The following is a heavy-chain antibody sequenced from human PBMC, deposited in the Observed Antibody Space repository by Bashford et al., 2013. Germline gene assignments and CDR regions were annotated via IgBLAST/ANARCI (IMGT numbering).Heavy chain of an antibody. D-gene: IGHD5-12*01. CDR3: ASSGYVY. CDR2: INPNRGGT. J-gene: IGHJ4*02. Sequence: WVRQAPGQGLEWMGWINPNRGGTNYAQKFQGRVSMTRDTSISTAYLELSRLRSDDTAVYYCASSGYVYWGQGTLVTVSS. V-gene: IGHV1-2*02.